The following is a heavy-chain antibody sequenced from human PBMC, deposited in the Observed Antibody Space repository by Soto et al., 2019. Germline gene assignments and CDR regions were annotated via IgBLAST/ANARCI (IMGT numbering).Heavy chain of an antibody. CDR2: ISGSGGST. Sequence: GGSLRLSCAASGFTFSSYAMSWVRQAPGKGLEWVSAISGSGGSTYYADSVKGRFTISRDNSKNTLYLKMNSLRAEDTAVYYCAKAAYSSRFLNWFDTWGQGTMVTVSS. CDR1: GFTFSSYA. J-gene: IGHJ5*02. V-gene: IGHV3-23*01. D-gene: IGHD3-22*01. CDR3: AKAAYSSRFLNWFDT.